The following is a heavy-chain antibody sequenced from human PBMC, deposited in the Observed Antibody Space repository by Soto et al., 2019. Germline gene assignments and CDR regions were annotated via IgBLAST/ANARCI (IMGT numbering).Heavy chain of an antibody. CDR2: ISSSGSTI. V-gene: IGHV3-48*03. CDR3: ARGGAAAIHYYYYGMDV. J-gene: IGHJ6*02. CDR1: GFTFSSYE. D-gene: IGHD6-13*01. Sequence: GGSLRLSCAASGFTFSSYEMNWVRQAPGKGLEWVSYISSSGSTIYYADSVKGRFTISRDNAKNSLYLQMNSLRAEDTAVYYCARGGAAAIHYYYYGMDVWGQGTTVTVSS.